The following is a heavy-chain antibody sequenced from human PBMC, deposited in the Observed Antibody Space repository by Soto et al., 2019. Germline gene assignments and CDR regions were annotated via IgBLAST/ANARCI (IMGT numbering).Heavy chain of an antibody. V-gene: IGHV4-31*03. CDR2: IHSRGST. CDR1: GASVTTGCYF. J-gene: IGHJ6*02. Sequence: SETPSLTCTVSGASVTTGCYFWTWLRQHPGKGPEWIGYIHSRGSTSYNPSFQSRLSMSLDSSKNHFTLTLTSVTAADTAVYYCAREGVSSTWYYYYAIDVWGQGTTVTVS. CDR3: AREGVSSTWYYYYAIDV. D-gene: IGHD6-13*01.